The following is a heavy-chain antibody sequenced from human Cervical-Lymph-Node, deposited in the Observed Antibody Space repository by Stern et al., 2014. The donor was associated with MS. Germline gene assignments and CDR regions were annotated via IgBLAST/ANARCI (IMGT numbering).Heavy chain of an antibody. Sequence: DQLVESGGGAVQSGRSLRLSCAASGFTFSSYGMPWVRQAPGKGLEWVAVTSYEGSDKYYAASVKGRFTISRDNSKNTLYLQMNSLRAEDTAVYYCAKDFDIYYYYGMDVWGQGTTVTGSS. V-gene: IGHV3-30*18. CDR1: GFTFSSYG. CDR2: TSYEGSDK. CDR3: AKDFDIYYYYGMDV. D-gene: IGHD2-15*01. J-gene: IGHJ6*02.